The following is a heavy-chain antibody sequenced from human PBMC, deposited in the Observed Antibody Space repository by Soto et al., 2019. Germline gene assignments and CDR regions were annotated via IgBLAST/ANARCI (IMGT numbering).Heavy chain of an antibody. CDR3: ASLTAPGYCSSTSCYDY. CDR2: IIPIFGTA. V-gene: IGHV1-69*06. Sequence: GASVKVSCKASGGTFSSYAISWVRQAPGQGLEWMGGIIPIFGTANYAQKFQGRVTITADKSTSTAYMELSSLRSEDTAVYYCASLTAPGYCSSTSCYDYWGQGTLVTVS. CDR1: GGTFSSYA. J-gene: IGHJ4*02. D-gene: IGHD2-2*01.